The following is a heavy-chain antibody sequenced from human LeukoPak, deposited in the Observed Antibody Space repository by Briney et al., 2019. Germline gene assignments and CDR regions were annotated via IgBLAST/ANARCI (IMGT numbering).Heavy chain of an antibody. Sequence: GGSLRLSCAASGFTFSSYAMNWVRQAPGKGLEWVSAITGSGGRTYYADSVKGRFTISRDNSKNTLYLQMNSLRAEDTAVYYCAKEEDWNDELSVDYWGQGTLVTVSS. CDR3: AKEEDWNDELSVDY. V-gene: IGHV3-23*01. J-gene: IGHJ4*02. D-gene: IGHD1-1*01. CDR1: GFTFSSYA. CDR2: ITGSGGRT.